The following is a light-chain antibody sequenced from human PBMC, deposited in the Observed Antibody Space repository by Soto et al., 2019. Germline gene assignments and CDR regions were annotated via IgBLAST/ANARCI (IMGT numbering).Light chain of an antibody. CDR2: DAS. CDR3: QKQSNWPHA. V-gene: IGKV3-11*01. J-gene: IGKJ4*01. CDR1: QSVSNY. Sequence: IVLTQSPATLSLSPGGRTTLSCRASQSVSNYLAWYQQKPGQAPRLLIYDASNRATGIPARFSGSGSGKDFPVAKGCPGPEDLAVHYLQKQSNWPHAVGGGTKVDIK.